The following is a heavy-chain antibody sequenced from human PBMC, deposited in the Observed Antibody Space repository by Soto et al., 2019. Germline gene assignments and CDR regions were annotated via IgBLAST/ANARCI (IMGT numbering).Heavy chain of an antibody. Sequence: LRRSCAASGFTFSSYWMHWVRQAPGKGLVWVSRINSDGSSTSYADSVKGRFTISRDNAKNTLYLQMNSLRAEDTAVYYCARGVLGYCSGGSCYGGMDVWGQGTTVTVSS. CDR2: INSDGSST. J-gene: IGHJ6*02. CDR3: ARGVLGYCSGGSCYGGMDV. D-gene: IGHD2-15*01. CDR1: GFTFSSYW. V-gene: IGHV3-74*01.